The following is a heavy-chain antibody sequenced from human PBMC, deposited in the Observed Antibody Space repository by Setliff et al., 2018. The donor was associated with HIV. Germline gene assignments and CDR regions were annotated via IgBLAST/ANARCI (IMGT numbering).Heavy chain of an antibody. V-gene: IGHV1-2*02. J-gene: IGHJ4*02. CDR1: GYTFTDYY. D-gene: IGHD3-22*01. Sequence: ASVKVSCKASGYTFTDYYMHWVRQAPGQGLEWMGWTYPNSGGTYYAQKYQGRVTMTRDTSIRTVYMELSRLRSDDTAVYYCAREIDNYDDSGRAYWGQGTQVTVSS. CDR2: TYPNSGGT. CDR3: AREIDNYDDSGRAY.